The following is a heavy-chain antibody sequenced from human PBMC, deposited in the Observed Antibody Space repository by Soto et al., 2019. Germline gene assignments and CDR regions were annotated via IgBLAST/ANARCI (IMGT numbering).Heavy chain of an antibody. J-gene: IGHJ6*02. D-gene: IGHD2-15*01. CDR1: GFTFSLYT. Sequence: PGGSLRLSCAASGFTFSLYTMSWVRQAPGKGLEWVSSISSATSDVYHADSVRGRFTISRDNAKNSVYLQMNSLTAEDTGLYYCVTLCGGSCYFGVDVWGQGTTVTVSS. CDR2: ISSATSDV. V-gene: IGHV3-21*06. CDR3: VTLCGGSCYFGVDV.